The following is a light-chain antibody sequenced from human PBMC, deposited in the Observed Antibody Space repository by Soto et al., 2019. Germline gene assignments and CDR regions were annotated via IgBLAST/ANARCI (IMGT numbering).Light chain of an antibody. CDR2: YVS. V-gene: IGKV1-39*01. Sequence: DIQMTQSPSSLSASVGDRVTISCRTNQSVSKYIKWYQQKTGTDNKILIDYVSSLQGGVPSRFSGIGSSADFAPDIRNLQPVDLATYYGQQTYDLPRTFGQGPNLEI. CDR3: QQTYDLPRT. J-gene: IGKJ2*01. CDR1: QSVSKY.